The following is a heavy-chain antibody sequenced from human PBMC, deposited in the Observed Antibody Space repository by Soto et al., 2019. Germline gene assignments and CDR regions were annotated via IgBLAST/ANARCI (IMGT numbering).Heavy chain of an antibody. CDR1: GFTLSGRS. Sequence: EVQLVESGGGLVQPGGSLRLSCAASGFTLSGRSMHWVRQAPGKGLVWVSGIDNAGTDSTYADSVKGRFTSFRENAKNMLYLPMNSLRVEDTAVYSCARGWFGPDVWGKGTTVTVSS. CDR2: IDNAGTDS. D-gene: IGHD3-10*01. V-gene: IGHV3-74*01. CDR3: ARGWFGPDV. J-gene: IGHJ6*04.